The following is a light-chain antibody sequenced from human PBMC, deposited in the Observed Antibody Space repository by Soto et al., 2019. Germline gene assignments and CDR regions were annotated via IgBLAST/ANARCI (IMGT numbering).Light chain of an antibody. CDR1: QSVSSY. J-gene: IGKJ1*01. Sequence: EMVLTQSTATLSFSAGERATLSFRASQSVSSYLAWYQQKPGQAPRLLIYDASNRATGIPARFSGSGSGTDFTLTISSLEPEDFAVYYCQQRSNWPGTFGQGTKVDIK. CDR3: QQRSNWPGT. CDR2: DAS. V-gene: IGKV3-11*01.